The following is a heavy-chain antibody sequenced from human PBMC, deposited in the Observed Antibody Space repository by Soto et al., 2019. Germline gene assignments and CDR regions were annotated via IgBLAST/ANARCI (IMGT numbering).Heavy chain of an antibody. V-gene: IGHV1-69*01. CDR3: ARDGSGYRSRASPMDV. CDR2: IIPIFGTA. D-gene: IGHD3-22*01. CDR1: GDTFSSYA. J-gene: IGHJ6*02. Sequence: QVQLVQSGAAVKKPGSSVKVSCKASGDTFSSYAISWVRQAPGQGLEWMGGIIPIFGTANYAQKFQGRVTSTADESTSTAYMELSSLRSEDTAVYYCARDGSGYRSRASPMDVWGQGTTVTVSS.